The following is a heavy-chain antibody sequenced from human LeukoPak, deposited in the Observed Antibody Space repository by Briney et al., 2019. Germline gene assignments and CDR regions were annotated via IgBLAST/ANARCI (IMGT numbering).Heavy chain of an antibody. D-gene: IGHD4-23*01. CDR2: IYHSGST. V-gene: IGHV4-38-2*02. CDR1: GYSISSGYY. Sequence: SETLSLTCTVSGYSISSGYYWGWIRQPPGKGLEWIGSIYHSGSTYYNPSLKSRVTISVDTSKNQFSLKLSSVTAADTAVYYCARRSTVVTPGWFDPWGQGTLVTVSS. CDR3: ARRSTVVTPGWFDP. J-gene: IGHJ5*02.